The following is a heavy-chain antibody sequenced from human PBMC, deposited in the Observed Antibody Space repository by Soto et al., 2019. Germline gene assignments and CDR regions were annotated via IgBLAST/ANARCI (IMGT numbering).Heavy chain of an antibody. Sequence: SETLSLTCIVSGDAITNNFWTWFRQSPGKGLEWIGLIHYSGNTNYAPSLKSRVTLSTDTSKNHFSLKLTSVTAADTAVYYCARRRAESGDSHLGHLFDSWGQGTLVTVSS. D-gene: IGHD2-15*01. V-gene: IGHV4-59*01. CDR2: IHYSGNT. CDR3: ARRRAESGDSHLGHLFDS. CDR1: GDAITNNF. J-gene: IGHJ4*02.